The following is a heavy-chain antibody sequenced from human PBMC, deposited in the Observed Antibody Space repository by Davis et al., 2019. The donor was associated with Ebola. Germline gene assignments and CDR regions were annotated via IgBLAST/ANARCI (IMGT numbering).Heavy chain of an antibody. CDR3: ARLTYRSTWEYFFDS. D-gene: IGHD6-13*01. J-gene: IGHJ4*02. V-gene: IGHV4-4*02. Sequence: MPGGSLRLSCAVSGGSISSSNWWSWVRQPPGKGLEWIGEINHSGSTNYNPSLKSRVTISVDTSKNQFSLTLNSVTTADAAQYHCARLTYRSTWEYFFDSWGQGILVTVSS. CDR2: INHSGST. CDR1: GGSISSSNW.